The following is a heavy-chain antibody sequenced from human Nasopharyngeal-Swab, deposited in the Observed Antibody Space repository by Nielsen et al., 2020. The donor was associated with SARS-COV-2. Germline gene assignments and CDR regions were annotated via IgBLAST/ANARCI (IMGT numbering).Heavy chain of an antibody. J-gene: IGHJ4*02. CDR3: ARGTQLRYFDWLDY. CDR2: IKQDGSEK. V-gene: IGHV3-7*03. Sequence: GGSLRLSCAASGFTFSSYWMSWVRQAPGKGLEWVANIKQDGSEKYYVDSVKGRFTISRDNAKNSLYLQMNSLRAEDTAVYYCARGTQLRYFDWLDYWGQGTLVTSPQ. D-gene: IGHD3-9*01. CDR1: GFTFSSYW.